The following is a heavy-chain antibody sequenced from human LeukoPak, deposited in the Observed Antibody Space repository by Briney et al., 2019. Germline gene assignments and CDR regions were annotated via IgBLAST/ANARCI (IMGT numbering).Heavy chain of an antibody. Sequence: PGGSLRLSCAASGFTFSSYGMHWVRQAPGKGLEWVAFIWYDGSKKYYVDSVKGRFTISRDNSKNTLYLYMDSLRAEDTALYYCARHHASSYYFDYWGQGALVTVSS. CDR3: ARHHASSYYFDY. V-gene: IGHV3-33*01. J-gene: IGHJ4*02. CDR2: IWYDGSKK. CDR1: GFTFSSYG. D-gene: IGHD2-2*01.